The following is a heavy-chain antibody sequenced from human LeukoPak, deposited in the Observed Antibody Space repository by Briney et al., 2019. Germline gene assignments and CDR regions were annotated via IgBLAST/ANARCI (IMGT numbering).Heavy chain of an antibody. CDR1: GFTFSSYA. V-gene: IGHV3-23*01. J-gene: IGHJ4*02. CDR3: AKVPTRYDFWSGYQDY. Sequence: QPGGSLRLSCAASGFTFSSYAMSWVRQAPGKGLEWVSAISGSGGSTYYADSVKGRFTISRDNSKNTLYLQMNSLRAEDTAVYYCAKVPTRYDFWSGYQDYWGQGTLVTVPS. CDR2: ISGSGGST. D-gene: IGHD3-3*01.